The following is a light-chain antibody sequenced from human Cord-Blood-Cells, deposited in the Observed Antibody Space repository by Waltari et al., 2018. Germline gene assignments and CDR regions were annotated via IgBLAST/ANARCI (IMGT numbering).Light chain of an antibody. CDR2: KAS. V-gene: IGKV1-5*03. CDR3: QQYNSYSLT. Sequence: DIQMTQSPSTLSASVGDRVTITCLASQSISSWLAWYQQKPGKAPKLLIYKASSLESGVTSRFSGSGSGTEFTLTISSLQPDDFATYYCQQYNSYSLTFGGGTKVEIK. J-gene: IGKJ4*01. CDR1: QSISSW.